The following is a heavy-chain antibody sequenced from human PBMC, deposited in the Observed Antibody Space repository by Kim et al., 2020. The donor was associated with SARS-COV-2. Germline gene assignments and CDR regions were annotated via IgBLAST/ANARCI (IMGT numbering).Heavy chain of an antibody. V-gene: IGHV3-23*01. CDR1: GFTFDNFA. CDR2: ISANGRDT. Sequence: GGSLRLSCAASGFTFDNFAMNWVRQAPGKGLEWVASISANGRDTYYADSVQGRFTISRDNSKNTLYLQMSSLRAEDTAVYYCAKKPHSWRNWYYFGSWG. J-gene: IGHJ4*01. D-gene: IGHD1-20*01. CDR3: AKKPHSWRNWYYFGS.